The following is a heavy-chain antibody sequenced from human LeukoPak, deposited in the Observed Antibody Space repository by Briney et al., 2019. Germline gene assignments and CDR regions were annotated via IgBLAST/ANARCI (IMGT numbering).Heavy chain of an antibody. J-gene: IGHJ4*02. CDR1: GFTFSNYG. CDR2: IWYDGSSK. D-gene: IGHD2-8*01. V-gene: IGHV3-33*01. Sequence: PGGSLRLSCAASGFTFSNYGMHWVRQAPGNGLEWVAVIWYDGSSKYYADSVKGRFTISRDNSKNMLYLEVNSLRAEDTAVYYCARGSSANGGDYWGQGTLVTVSS. CDR3: ARGSSANGGDY.